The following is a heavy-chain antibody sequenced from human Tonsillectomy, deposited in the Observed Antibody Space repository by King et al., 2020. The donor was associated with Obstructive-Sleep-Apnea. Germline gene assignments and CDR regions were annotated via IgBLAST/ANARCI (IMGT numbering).Heavy chain of an antibody. CDR1: EFTVSSNY. D-gene: IGHD6-13*01. J-gene: IGHJ4*02. V-gene: IGHV3-66*01. Sequence: VQLVESGGGLVQPGGSLRLSCAASEFTVSSNYMSWVRQAPGKGLEWVSVIYSGGSTYYADSVKGRFTISRDNSKNTLYLQMNSLRAEDTAVYYCARDGGIAAAGPDNWGQGTLVTVSS. CDR2: IYSGGST. CDR3: ARDGGIAAAGPDN.